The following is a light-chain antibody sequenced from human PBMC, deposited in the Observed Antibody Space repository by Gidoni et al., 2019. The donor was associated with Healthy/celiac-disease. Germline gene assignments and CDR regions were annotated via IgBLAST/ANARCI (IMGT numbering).Light chain of an antibody. CDR2: KAS. Sequence: DIQMTQSPSALSASVGDRVTITCRDSQSISSWLAWYQQKPGKAPKLLIYKASSLESGVPSRFSGSGSGTEFTLTIISLQPDDFATYYCQQYNSYPWTFGQGTKVEIK. J-gene: IGKJ1*01. V-gene: IGKV1-5*03. CDR3: QQYNSYPWT. CDR1: QSISSW.